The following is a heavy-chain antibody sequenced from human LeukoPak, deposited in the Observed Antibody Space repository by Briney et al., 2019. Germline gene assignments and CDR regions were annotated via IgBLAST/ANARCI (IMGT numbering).Heavy chain of an antibody. D-gene: IGHD2-15*01. V-gene: IGHV3-30-3*01. CDR1: GFTFTNYV. CDR3: ARDSETTPIHVLGY. CDR2: VSSDGGIK. Sequence: GGSLRLSCVVSGFTFTNYVVHWVRQAPGKGLEWVTLVSSDGGIKYYADSVKGRFSVSRDISKNTLYLQMNSLRVDDTAVYYCARDSETTPIHVLGYWGQGTLVTVSS. J-gene: IGHJ4*02.